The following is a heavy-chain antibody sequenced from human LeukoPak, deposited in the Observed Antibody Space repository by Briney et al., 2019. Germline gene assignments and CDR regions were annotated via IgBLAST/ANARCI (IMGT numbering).Heavy chain of an antibody. D-gene: IGHD2-2*01. V-gene: IGHV1-46*01. CDR1: GYTFTSYY. Sequence: ASVKVSCKASGYTFTSYYMHWVRQAPGQGLEWMGIISPSGGSTSYAQKFQGRVTMTRDMSTSTVYMVLSRLRSEDTAVYYCARGGIVVVPAAKGDLDPWGQGTLVTVSS. J-gene: IGHJ5*02. CDR2: ISPSGGST. CDR3: ARGGIVVVPAAKGDLDP.